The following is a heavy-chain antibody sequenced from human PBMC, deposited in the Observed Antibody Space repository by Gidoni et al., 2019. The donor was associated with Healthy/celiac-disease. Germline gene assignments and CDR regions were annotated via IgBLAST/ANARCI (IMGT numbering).Heavy chain of an antibody. Sequence: QVQLQESGPGLVKPSETLSLTCTVSGGSISSYYWSWIRQPPRKGLEWIGYIYYSGSTNYHPSLKSRVTISVDTSKNQFSLKLSSVTAADTDVYYCARANYDYVWGSYRYFDYWGQGTLVTVSS. CDR3: ARANYDYVWGSYRYFDY. CDR1: GGSISSYY. D-gene: IGHD3-16*02. V-gene: IGHV4-59*01. CDR2: IYYSGST. J-gene: IGHJ4*02.